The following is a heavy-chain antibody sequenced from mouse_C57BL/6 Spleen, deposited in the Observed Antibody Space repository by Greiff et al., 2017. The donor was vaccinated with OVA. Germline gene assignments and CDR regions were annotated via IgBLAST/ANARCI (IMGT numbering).Heavy chain of an antibody. CDR3: SRDYGTSDYDFDY. J-gene: IGHJ2*01. D-gene: IGHD1-1*01. V-gene: IGHV1-80*01. Sequence: QVQLQQSGAELVRPGASVKLSCKASGYAFSSYWMNWVKQGPGKGLEWIGKIYPGDGDTNYNGKFKGKATMTADKSSSTAYMQLSSLTSEDSAVYVCSRDYGTSDYDFDYWGQGTTLTVSS. CDR2: IYPGDGDT. CDR1: GYAFSSYW.